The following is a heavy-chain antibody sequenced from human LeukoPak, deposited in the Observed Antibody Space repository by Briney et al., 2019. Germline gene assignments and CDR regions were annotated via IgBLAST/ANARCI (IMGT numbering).Heavy chain of an antibody. CDR1: GFTFSRYW. CDR3: VLDLFSSFAFDI. V-gene: IGHV3-74*01. Sequence: PGGSLRLSCAASGFTFSRYWMHWVRQAPGKGLLWVSRINRDGSSTYYADSVKGRFTTSRDNAKNALHLQMNSLTAEDTAVYYCVLDLFSSFAFDIWGQGTMVTVSS. CDR2: INRDGSST. J-gene: IGHJ3*02. D-gene: IGHD3/OR15-3a*01.